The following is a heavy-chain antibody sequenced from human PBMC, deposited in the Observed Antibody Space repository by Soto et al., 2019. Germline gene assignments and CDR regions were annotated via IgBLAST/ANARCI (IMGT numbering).Heavy chain of an antibody. V-gene: IGHV1-69*13. Sequence: SVKVSCKASGGTFSSYAISWVRQAPGQGLEWMGGIIPIFGTANYAQKFQGRVTITADESTSTAYMELSSLRSEDTAVYYCARVRSFFDSSGYGDWFDPWGQGTLVTVSS. D-gene: IGHD3-22*01. CDR3: ARVRSFFDSSGYGDWFDP. CDR1: GGTFSSYA. J-gene: IGHJ5*02. CDR2: IIPIFGTA.